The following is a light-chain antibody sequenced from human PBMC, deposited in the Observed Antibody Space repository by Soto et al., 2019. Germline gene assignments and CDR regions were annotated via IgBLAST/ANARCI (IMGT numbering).Light chain of an antibody. V-gene: IGLV2-14*03. Sequence: QSALTQPASVSGSPGQSITISCTGTTSNVGGYNYVSWYQQHPAKAHKLMIYDVDNRPSGVSCLFSGSKSGNTSSLTISGLHAEDEADYYCWSYTSSSTFVFGTGTKVTVL. CDR3: WSYTSSSTFV. CDR2: DVD. CDR1: TSNVGGYNY. J-gene: IGLJ1*01.